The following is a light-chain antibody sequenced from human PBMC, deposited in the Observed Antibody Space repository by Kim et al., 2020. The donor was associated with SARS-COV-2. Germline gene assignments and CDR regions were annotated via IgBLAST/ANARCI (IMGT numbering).Light chain of an antibody. CDR1: NLRNYY. CDR2: GRN. Sequence: SSELTQDPAVSVALGQTVRITCQGDNLRNYYATWYQHKPGQVPVLAIYGRNSRPSGIPDRFSGSTSGNTASLTITGAQAEDEADYYCNSRDNSAKVIFGGGTKLTVL. CDR3: NSRDNSAKVI. J-gene: IGLJ2*01. V-gene: IGLV3-19*01.